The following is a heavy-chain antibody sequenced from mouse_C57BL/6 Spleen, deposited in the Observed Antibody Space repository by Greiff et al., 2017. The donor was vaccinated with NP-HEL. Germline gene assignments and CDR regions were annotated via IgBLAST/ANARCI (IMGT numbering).Heavy chain of an antibody. Sequence: DVKLQESGPGLVKPSQSLSLTCSVTGYSITSGYYWNWIRQFPGNKLEWMGYISYDGSNNYNPSLKNRISITRDTSKNQFFLKLNSVTTEDTATYYCASSYSNYEAWFAYWGQGTLVTVSA. CDR1: GYSITSGYY. CDR3: ASSYSNYEAWFAY. J-gene: IGHJ3*01. V-gene: IGHV3-6*01. D-gene: IGHD2-5*01. CDR2: ISYDGSN.